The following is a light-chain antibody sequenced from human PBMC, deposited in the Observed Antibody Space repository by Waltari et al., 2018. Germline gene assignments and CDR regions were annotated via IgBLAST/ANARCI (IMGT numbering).Light chain of an antibody. Sequence: QSALTQPRSVSGSPGQSVTIPCTGTSSDVGGYNYVTWYQHRPGKAPKLMLYDVYKRPSGVPDRFSGSKSGNTASLTISGLQVEDEADYYCCSYAGSYTLIFGGGTKLTVL. CDR3: CSYAGSYTLI. CDR2: DVY. V-gene: IGLV2-11*01. CDR1: SSDVGGYNY. J-gene: IGLJ2*01.